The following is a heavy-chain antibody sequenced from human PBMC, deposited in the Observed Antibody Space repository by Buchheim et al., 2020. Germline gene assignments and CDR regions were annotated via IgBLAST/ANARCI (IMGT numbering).Heavy chain of an antibody. D-gene: IGHD2-15*01. CDR2: ISYDGSNK. V-gene: IGHV3-30*18. CDR1: GFTFSSYG. Sequence: QVQLVESGGGVVQPGRSLRLSCAASGFTFSSYGMHWVRQAPGKGLEWVAVISYDGSNKYYADSVKGRFTISRDNSKNTLYLQMYSLRAEDTAVYYCAKDQYCSGGSCRAGTLYDYYYGMDVWGQGTT. CDR3: AKDQYCSGGSCRAGTLYDYYYGMDV. J-gene: IGHJ6*02.